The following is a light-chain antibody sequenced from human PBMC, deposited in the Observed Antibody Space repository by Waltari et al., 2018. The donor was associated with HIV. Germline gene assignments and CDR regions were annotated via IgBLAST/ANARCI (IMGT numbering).Light chain of an antibody. CDR3: CSYAGTYTYV. Sequence: QSALTQPRSVSGSPGQSVTISCPGTSSDIGDFDYVAWYQQYPGKAPKVITYEYSQRPSGVPDLFTASKSGITASLTISGLQDEDEADYYCCSYAGTYTYVFGTGTTVTVL. CDR2: EYS. J-gene: IGLJ1*01. V-gene: IGLV2-11*01. CDR1: SSDIGDFDY.